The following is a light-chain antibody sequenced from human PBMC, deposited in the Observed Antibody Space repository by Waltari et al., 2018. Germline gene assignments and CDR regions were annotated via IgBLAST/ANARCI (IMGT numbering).Light chain of an antibody. CDR2: DVT. CDR3: SSYAVGRVV. V-gene: IGLV2-11*01. Sequence: QSALTQPRSVSGSRGQSVTVSCTGSSGDFGGYDYGYWYRQDPGKAPRLIIYDVTKRPSGVPDRFSGSKSGNMASLTISGLQADDESDYFCSSYAVGRVVFGGGTRLTVL. CDR1: SGDFGGYDY. J-gene: IGLJ2*01.